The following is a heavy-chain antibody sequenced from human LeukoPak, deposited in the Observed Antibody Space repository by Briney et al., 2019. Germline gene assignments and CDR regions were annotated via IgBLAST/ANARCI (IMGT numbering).Heavy chain of an antibody. CDR1: GFTFSSYD. Sequence: PGGSLRLSCAASGFTFSSYDMHWVRQAPGKGLEWVALIWYDGSNKNYADSVKGRFTISRDNSKNTLFLQMNSLGAEDTAVYYCAREASEAFDIWGQGTMVTVSS. J-gene: IGHJ3*02. CDR3: AREASEAFDI. V-gene: IGHV3-33*01. CDR2: IWYDGSNK.